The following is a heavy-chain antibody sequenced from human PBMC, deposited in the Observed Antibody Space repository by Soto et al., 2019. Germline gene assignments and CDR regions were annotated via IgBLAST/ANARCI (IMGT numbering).Heavy chain of an antibody. CDR3: AHHRIWFGELGNGMDV. J-gene: IGHJ6*02. V-gene: IGHV2-5*02. D-gene: IGHD3-10*01. Sequence: QITLKESGPTLVKPTQTLTLTCTFSGFSLSTSGVGVGWIRQPPGKALEWLALIYWDDDKRYSPSLKSRLTIPKDTAKSQVVLTMTNMDPVDTATYYWAHHRIWFGELGNGMDVWGQGTTVTVSS. CDR1: GFSLSTSGVG. CDR2: IYWDDDK.